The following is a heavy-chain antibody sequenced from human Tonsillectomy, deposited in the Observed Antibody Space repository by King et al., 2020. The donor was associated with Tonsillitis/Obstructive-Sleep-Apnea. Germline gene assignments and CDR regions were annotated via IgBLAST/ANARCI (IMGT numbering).Heavy chain of an antibody. D-gene: IGHD1-7*01. V-gene: IGHV1-69*10. CDR3: VRAEEELLSGHLYS. Sequence: VQLVQSGAEVKRPGSSVTVSCKASGGTFNNYAINWVRQAPGQGLEWVGGIIPLFDIPNYAQKFQGRVTITATKSTATAYMELSSLTSEDTAVYYCVRAEEELLSGHLYSWGQGTLVTVSS. CDR1: GGTFNNYA. CDR2: IIPLFDIP. J-gene: IGHJ4*02.